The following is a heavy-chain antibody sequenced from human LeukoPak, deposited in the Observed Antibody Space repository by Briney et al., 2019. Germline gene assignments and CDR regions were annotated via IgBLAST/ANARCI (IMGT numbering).Heavy chain of an antibody. CDR1: RHTFIIYG. CDR2: ISAYNGNT. D-gene: IGHD6-19*01. J-gene: IGHJ4*02. Sequence: ASVKVSCKASRHTFIIYGINRVRQAPGQGLEWMGWISAYNGNTNYAQKLQGRVTMTTDTSTSTAYMELRSPRSDVKDVYYCARGYSSCWLSVYYFDYWGQGTLVTVSS. CDR3: ARGYSSCWLSVYYFDY. V-gene: IGHV1-18*01.